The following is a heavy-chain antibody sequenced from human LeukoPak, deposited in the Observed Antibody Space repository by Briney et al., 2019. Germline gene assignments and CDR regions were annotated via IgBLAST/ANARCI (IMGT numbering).Heavy chain of an antibody. Sequence: PSETLSLTCTVSGGSISIDDHYWSWIRQPPGKGLEWLGYIYYSGSTYYNPSLKSRITISIDTSRNQFSLKLSSVTAADTAVYYCASADGLRSYGWFGPWGQGTLVTVSS. J-gene: IGHJ5*02. D-gene: IGHD3-10*01. CDR2: IYYSGST. CDR3: ASADGLRSYGWFGP. CDR1: GGSISIDDHY. V-gene: IGHV4-30-4*01.